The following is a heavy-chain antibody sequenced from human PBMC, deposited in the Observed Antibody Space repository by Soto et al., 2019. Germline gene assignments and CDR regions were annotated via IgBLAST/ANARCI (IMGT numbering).Heavy chain of an antibody. CDR1: GFTFSTYS. V-gene: IGHV3-21*01. J-gene: IGHJ4*02. D-gene: IGHD6-19*01. CDR2: ISSSSRHI. CDR3: ARDLGSGWTLDY. Sequence: PGGSLRLSCAASGFTFSTYSMNWVRQAPGKGLEWVSGISSSSRHIYYADSVKGRFTISRDNAKSSLYLQMNSLRAEDTAVYYCARDLGSGWTLDYWGQGTLVTVSS.